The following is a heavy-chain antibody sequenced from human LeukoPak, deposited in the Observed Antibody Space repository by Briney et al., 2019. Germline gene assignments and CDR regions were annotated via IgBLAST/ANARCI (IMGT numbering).Heavy chain of an antibody. CDR3: ARWKQQLPLNWFDP. CDR1: GGSISSGNYY. Sequence: SETLSLTCTVSGGSISSGNYYWSWIRQPPGKGLEWIGYISYSGSTNYNPSLKSRVTISVDTSKNQFSLKLSSVTAADTAVYYCARWKQQLPLNWFDPWGQGTLVTVSS. V-gene: IGHV4-61*01. D-gene: IGHD6-13*01. J-gene: IGHJ5*02. CDR2: ISYSGST.